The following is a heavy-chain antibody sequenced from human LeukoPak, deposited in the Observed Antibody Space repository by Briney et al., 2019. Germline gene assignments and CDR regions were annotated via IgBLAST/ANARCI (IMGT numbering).Heavy chain of an antibody. Sequence: SETLSLTCTVSGGSISSSSYYWGWIRQPPGKGLEWIGSIYYSGSTYYNPSLKSRVTISVDTSKNQFSLKLSSVTAADTAVYYCASSKYSYDPYDAFDIWGQGTMVTVSS. CDR3: ASSKYSYDPYDAFDI. CDR1: GGSISSSSYY. V-gene: IGHV4-39*01. CDR2: IYYSGST. D-gene: IGHD5-18*01. J-gene: IGHJ3*02.